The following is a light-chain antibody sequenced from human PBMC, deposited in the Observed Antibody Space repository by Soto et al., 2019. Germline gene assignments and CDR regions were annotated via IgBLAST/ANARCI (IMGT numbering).Light chain of an antibody. CDR1: SSDIGAYNY. Sequence: QSALTQPASVSGSPGQSITISCTGTSSDIGAYNYVSWYQQHPGKAPKLMIYGVTNRPSGVSNRFSGSKSGNTASLTISGLQSEDEADYYCSSYTTSSTLGFGGGTKFTVL. V-gene: IGLV2-14*01. J-gene: IGLJ2*01. CDR2: GVT. CDR3: SSYTTSSTLG.